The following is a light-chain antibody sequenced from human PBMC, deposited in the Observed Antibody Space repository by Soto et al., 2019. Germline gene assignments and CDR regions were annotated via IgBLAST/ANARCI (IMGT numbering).Light chain of an antibody. Sequence: SVLTQPASVSGSPGQSITISCTGTSSDVGGYNYVSWYQLHPGKAPKLMVYEVSYRPSGVSSRFSGSKSANTASLTISGLQAEDEADYYCSSYASSTAYVFGTGTKVTVL. CDR2: EVS. J-gene: IGLJ1*01. V-gene: IGLV2-14*01. CDR1: SSDVGGYNY. CDR3: SSYASSTAYV.